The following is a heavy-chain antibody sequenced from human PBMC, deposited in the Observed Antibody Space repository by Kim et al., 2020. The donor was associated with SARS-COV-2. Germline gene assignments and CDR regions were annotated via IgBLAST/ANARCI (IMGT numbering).Heavy chain of an antibody. V-gene: IGHV3-9*01. J-gene: IGHJ4*02. CDR2: IGWGGGGI. D-gene: IGHD2-2*01. Sequence: GGSLRLSCAASGFNFDDYAMHWVRQAPGKGLEWVSGIGWGGGGIGNPASVKGRFTISRDNAKNSLYLQMNSLRTEDTALYYCAKDIQAAALGGGWYYFDYWGQGTLVTVSS. CDR1: GFNFDDYA. CDR3: AKDIQAAALGGGWYYFDY.